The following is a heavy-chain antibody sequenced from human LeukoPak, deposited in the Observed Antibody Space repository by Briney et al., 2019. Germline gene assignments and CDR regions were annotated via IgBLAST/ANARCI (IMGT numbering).Heavy chain of an antibody. CDR3: ARDADWNDAWFDP. Sequence: SETLSLTCTVSGGSVSSGSYYWSWIRQPPGKGLEWIGYIYYSGSTNYNPSLKSRVTISVDTSKNQFSLKLSSVTAADTAVYYCARDADWNDAWFDPWGQGNLVTVSS. CDR1: GGSVSSGSYY. J-gene: IGHJ5*02. V-gene: IGHV4-61*01. D-gene: IGHD1-1*01. CDR2: IYYSGST.